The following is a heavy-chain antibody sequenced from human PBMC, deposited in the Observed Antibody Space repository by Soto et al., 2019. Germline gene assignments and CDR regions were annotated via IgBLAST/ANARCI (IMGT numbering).Heavy chain of an antibody. V-gene: IGHV3-48*02. Sequence: EVQLVESGGGLVQPGGSLRLSCAASGFTFSSYRMNWVRQAPGKGLEWVSYISSSSSTIYYADSVKGRFTISRDNAKNALYLQMNSLRDEDTAVYYCARVYRGGSYYWFDYWGQGTLVTVSS. D-gene: IGHD1-26*01. CDR2: ISSSSSTI. CDR1: GFTFSSYR. J-gene: IGHJ4*02. CDR3: ARVYRGGSYYWFDY.